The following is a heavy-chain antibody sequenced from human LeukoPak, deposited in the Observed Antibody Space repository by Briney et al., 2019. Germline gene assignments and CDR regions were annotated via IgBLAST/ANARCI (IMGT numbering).Heavy chain of an antibody. J-gene: IGHJ4*02. CDR3: ARGYYYGSGSYGY. Sequence: SETLSLTCAVYGGSFSGYYRSWIRQPPGKGLEWIGEINHSGSTNYNPSLKSRVTISVDTSKNQFSLKLSSVTAADTAVYYCARGYYYGSGSYGYWGQGTLVTVSS. CDR1: GGSFSGYY. CDR2: INHSGST. V-gene: IGHV4-34*01. D-gene: IGHD3-10*01.